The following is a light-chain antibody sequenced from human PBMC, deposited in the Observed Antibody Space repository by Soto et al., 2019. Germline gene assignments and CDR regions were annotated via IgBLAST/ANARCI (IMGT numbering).Light chain of an antibody. CDR1: QSVSSR. CDR2: GAS. CDR3: QQYGSSVT. Sequence: EIILTQSPGTLSLSPGERATLSCRASQSVSSRLAWYQQKPGQAPRLLISGASSRATGIPDRFSGSGSATDFTLTISRPEPEDFAVYYCQQYGSSVTFGQGTRLEIK. J-gene: IGKJ5*01. V-gene: IGKV3-20*01.